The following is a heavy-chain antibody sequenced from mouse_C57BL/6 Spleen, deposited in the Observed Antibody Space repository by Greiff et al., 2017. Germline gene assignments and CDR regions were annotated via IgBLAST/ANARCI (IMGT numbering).Heavy chain of an antibody. D-gene: IGHD1-1*01. CDR1: GYAFSSSW. CDR2: IYPGDGDT. CDR3: ARGPLYYYGSSYDWYFDV. V-gene: IGHV1-82*01. J-gene: IGHJ1*03. Sequence: VKLQESGPELVKPGASVKISCKASGYAFSSSWMNWVKQRPGKGLEWIGRIYPGDGDTNYNGKFKGKATLTADKSSSTAYMQLSSLTSEDSAVYFCARGPLYYYGSSYDWYFDVWGTGTTVTVSS.